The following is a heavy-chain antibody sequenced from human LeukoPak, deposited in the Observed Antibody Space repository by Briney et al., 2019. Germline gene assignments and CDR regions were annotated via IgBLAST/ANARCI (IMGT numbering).Heavy chain of an antibody. CDR3: AKDITHYYDSSGLAGFDY. CDR1: GFTFDDYA. V-gene: IGHV3-9*03. D-gene: IGHD3-22*01. Sequence: GGSLRLSCAASGFTFDDYAMHWVRQAPGKGLEWVSGISWNSGSIGYADSVKGRFTISRDNAKNSLYLQMNSLRAEDMALYYCAKDITHYYDSSGLAGFDYWGQGTLVTVSS. CDR2: ISWNSGSI. J-gene: IGHJ4*02.